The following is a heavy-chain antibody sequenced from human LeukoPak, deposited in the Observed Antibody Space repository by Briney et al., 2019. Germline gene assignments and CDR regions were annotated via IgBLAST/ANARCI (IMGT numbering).Heavy chain of an antibody. J-gene: IGHJ4*02. V-gene: IGHV3-23*01. CDR1: GFTFSSYA. D-gene: IGHD1-7*01. CDR3: ARDSSGTTFDY. Sequence: GSLRLSCAASGFTFSSYAMNWVRQAPGKGLEWVSAISGGGDNTYYADSVKGRFTISRDNSKNSLYLQMNSLRAEDTAVYYCARDSSGTTFDYWGQGTLVTVSS. CDR2: ISGGGDNT.